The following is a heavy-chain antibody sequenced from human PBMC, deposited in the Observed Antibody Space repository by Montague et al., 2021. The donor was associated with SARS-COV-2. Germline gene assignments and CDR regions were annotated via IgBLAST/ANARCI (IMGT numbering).Heavy chain of an antibody. CDR1: GGSTNSYY. Sequence: SETLSLTCAVSGGSTNSYYWSWIRQPPGKGLEWIGYIYYSGSTIYNPSLESRVTISIDTSKNQFSLKLNSVTAADTAVYYCAGRPTPSYSSGWYLFYYAMDVWGQGTTVTVSS. CDR3: AGRPTPSYSSGWYLFYYAMDV. CDR2: IYYSGST. D-gene: IGHD6-19*01. J-gene: IGHJ6*02. V-gene: IGHV4-59*01.